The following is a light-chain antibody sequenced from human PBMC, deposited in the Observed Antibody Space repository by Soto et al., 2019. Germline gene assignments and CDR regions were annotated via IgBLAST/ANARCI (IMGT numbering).Light chain of an antibody. CDR1: SSNIGGNT. CDR3: AAWDDSLNAFV. CDR2: GND. J-gene: IGLJ1*01. V-gene: IGLV1-44*01. Sequence: QSVLTQPPSASGTPGQRVTISCSGSSSNIGGNTVNWYQQLPGTAPKLLIYGNDQRPSGVPDRFSGSKSGTSASLAISGLQSYDEADYYCAAWDDSLNAFVFGTGTKVTVL.